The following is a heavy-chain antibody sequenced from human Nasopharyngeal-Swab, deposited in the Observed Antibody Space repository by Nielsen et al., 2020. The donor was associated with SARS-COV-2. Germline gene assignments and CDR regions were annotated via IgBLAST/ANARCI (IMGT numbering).Heavy chain of an antibody. D-gene: IGHD1-14*01. J-gene: IGHJ4*02. CDR1: GFPFSPYG. Sequence: GGSLRLSCVASGFPFSPYGMNWVRQAPGKGLEWLSYIGTSSSTSYYADSVWGRLSISRDTSKNTVYLQMNTLRADDTALYFCTRGLTGHIVQWNPSPYWGQGTLVTVSS. V-gene: IGHV3-48*01. CDR2: IGTSSSTS. CDR3: TRGLTGHIVQWNPSPY.